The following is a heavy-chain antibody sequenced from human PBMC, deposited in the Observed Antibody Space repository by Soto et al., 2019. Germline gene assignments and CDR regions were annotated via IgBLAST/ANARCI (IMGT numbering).Heavy chain of an antibody. D-gene: IGHD6-13*01. CDR1: GYTFTSYA. CDR3: ARDRAPYSSSWYISGWFDP. Sequence: ASVKVSCKASGYTFTSYAMHWGRQAPGQRLEWMGWINAGNGNTKYSQKFQGRVTITRDTSASTAYMELSSLRSEDTAVYYCARDRAPYSSSWYISGWFDPWGQGTLVTVSS. V-gene: IGHV1-3*01. CDR2: INAGNGNT. J-gene: IGHJ5*02.